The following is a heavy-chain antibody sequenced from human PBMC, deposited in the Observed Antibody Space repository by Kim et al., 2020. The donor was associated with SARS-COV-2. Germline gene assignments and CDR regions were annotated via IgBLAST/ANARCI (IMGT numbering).Heavy chain of an antibody. Sequence: SWEASGFTFSTHYVSWVRQAPGRGLEWVANIKEDASDESYADTVKGRFTISRDNARNSLYLQMNNLRVEDTAVYYCAKGWGFDNWGQGTLAT. V-gene: IGHV3-7*01. D-gene: IGHD3-16*01. CDR3: AKGWGFDN. CDR1: GFTFSTHY. CDR2: IKEDASDE. J-gene: IGHJ4*02.